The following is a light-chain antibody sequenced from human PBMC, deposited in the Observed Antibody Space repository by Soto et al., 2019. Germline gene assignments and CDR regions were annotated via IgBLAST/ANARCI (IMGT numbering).Light chain of an antibody. CDR1: QSISNY. J-gene: IGKJ2*01. V-gene: IGKV1-39*01. CDR3: QQSYSTPYT. CDR2: AVS. Sequence: DIQMTQSPSSLSASVGDRVTITCRASQSISNYLNWYQQKPGKAPKILIYAVSSLQSGVPSRFSGSGSGTDFTLTINSLQPEDFATYSCQQSYSTPYTFGQGTKLEIK.